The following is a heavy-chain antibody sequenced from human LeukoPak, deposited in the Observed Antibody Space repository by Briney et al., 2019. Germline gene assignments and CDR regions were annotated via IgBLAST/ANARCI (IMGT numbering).Heavy chain of an antibody. CDR2: VNPSGGST. Sequence: GASVKVSCKAFGYTFTSNYMHWVRQAPGQGLEWMGIVNPSGGSTGYAQKFQGRVTMSRDTSTSTVYMELSSLRSDDTAVYYCARAVNTPIYYFEYWGQGALVTVSS. J-gene: IGHJ4*02. D-gene: IGHD1/OR15-1a*01. CDR3: ARAVNTPIYYFEY. V-gene: IGHV1-46*01. CDR1: GYTFTSNY.